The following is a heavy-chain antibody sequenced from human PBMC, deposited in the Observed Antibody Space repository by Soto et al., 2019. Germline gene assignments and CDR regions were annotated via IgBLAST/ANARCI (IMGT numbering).Heavy chain of an antibody. J-gene: IGHJ4*02. V-gene: IGHV1-45*02. CDR3: ASGGAGSGPFTWELPDH. CDR2: ITPFSGDV. D-gene: IGHD1-26*01. Sequence: QLQLVQSGAEVKKTGSSVTVSCKALGNTFTYRYLHRVRQAPGQALEWMGWITPFSGDVHYAQKFQERVTIIRDRSINTAYMQMSSLRSEDTAMYFCASGGAGSGPFTWELPDHWGQGTLVTVSS. CDR1: GNTFTYRY.